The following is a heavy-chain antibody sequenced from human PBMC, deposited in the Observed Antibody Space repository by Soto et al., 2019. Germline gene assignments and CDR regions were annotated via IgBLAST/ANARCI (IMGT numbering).Heavy chain of an antibody. CDR3: ARDNCSSTSCYMRGELGMDV. CDR1: GFTFSSYS. J-gene: IGHJ6*02. Sequence: PGGSLRLSCAASGFTFSSYSMNWVRQAPGKGLEWVSYISSSSSTIYYADSVKGRFTISRDNAKNSLYLQMNSLRDEDTAVYYCARDNCSSTSCYMRGELGMDVWGQGTTVTVSS. V-gene: IGHV3-48*02. CDR2: ISSSSSTI. D-gene: IGHD2-2*02.